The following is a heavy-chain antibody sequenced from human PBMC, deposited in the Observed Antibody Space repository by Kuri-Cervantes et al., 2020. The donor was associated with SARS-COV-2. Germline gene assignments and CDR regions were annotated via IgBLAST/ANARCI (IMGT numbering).Heavy chain of an antibody. V-gene: IGHV3-53*01. Sequence: GESLKISCAASGFTVSSNYMSWVRQAPGKGLEWVSVIYSGGSTYYADSVKGRFTISRDNAKNSLYLQMNSLRAEDTAVYYRTTDRATRGITIFGVGLEDWFDPWGQGTLVTVSS. CDR1: GFTVSSNY. D-gene: IGHD3-3*01. CDR3: TTDRATRGITIFGVGLEDWFDP. J-gene: IGHJ5*02. CDR2: IYSGGST.